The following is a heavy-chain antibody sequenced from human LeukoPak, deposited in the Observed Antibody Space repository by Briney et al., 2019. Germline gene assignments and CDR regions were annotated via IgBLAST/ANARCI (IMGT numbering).Heavy chain of an antibody. CDR2: INHSGST. CDR1: GGSFSGYY. Sequence: PSETLSLTCAVYGGSFSGYYWSWIRRPPGKGLEWIGEINHSGSTNYNPSLKSRVTISVDTSKNQFSLKLSSVTAADTAVYYCASSRARAFDIWGQGTMVTVSS. D-gene: IGHD2-2*01. CDR3: ASSRARAFDI. V-gene: IGHV4-34*01. J-gene: IGHJ3*02.